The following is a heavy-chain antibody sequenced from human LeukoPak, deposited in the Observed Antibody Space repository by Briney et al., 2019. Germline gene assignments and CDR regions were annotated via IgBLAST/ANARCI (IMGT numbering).Heavy chain of an antibody. D-gene: IGHD2-2*02. V-gene: IGHV1-69*05. CDR2: IIPIFGTA. CDR1: GGTFSSYA. Sequence: SVKVSCKASGGTFSSYAISWVRQALGQGLEWMGGIIPIFGTANYAQKFQGRVTITTDESTSTAYMELSSLRSEDTAVYYCARGVGYCSSTSCYTAPAGSYYMDVWGKGTTVTVSS. CDR3: ARGVGYCSSTSCYTAPAGSYYMDV. J-gene: IGHJ6*03.